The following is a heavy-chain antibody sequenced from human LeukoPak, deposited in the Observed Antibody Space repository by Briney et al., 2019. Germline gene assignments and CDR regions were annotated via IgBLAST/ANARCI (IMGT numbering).Heavy chain of an antibody. Sequence: GGSLRLSCAASGFTFSSFAMSGVRQAPGKGLEWVSAISGSGGSTYYADSVKGRFTISRDSSKNTLYLQMNSLRAEDTAVYYCGKADGSGSYKNLIDYWGQGTLVTVSS. V-gene: IGHV3-23*01. D-gene: IGHD3-10*01. J-gene: IGHJ4*02. CDR1: GFTFSSFA. CDR2: ISGSGGST. CDR3: GKADGSGSYKNLIDY.